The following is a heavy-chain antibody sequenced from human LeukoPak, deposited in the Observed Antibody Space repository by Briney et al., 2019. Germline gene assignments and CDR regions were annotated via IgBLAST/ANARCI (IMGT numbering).Heavy chain of an antibody. V-gene: IGHV3-23*01. CDR1: GSTFSSYA. CDR3: AKTMFYYDNSGDYYFDY. Sequence: PGGSLRLSCAASGSTFSSYAMTWVRQAPGRGLEWVSGISGSGGSSYYADSVEGRFTISRDNSKNTLYLQMSSLRAEDTAVYYCAKTMFYYDNSGDYYFDYWGQGTLVTVSS. J-gene: IGHJ4*02. CDR2: ISGSGGSS. D-gene: IGHD3-22*01.